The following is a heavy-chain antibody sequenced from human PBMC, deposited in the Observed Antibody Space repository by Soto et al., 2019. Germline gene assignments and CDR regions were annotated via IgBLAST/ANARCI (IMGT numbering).Heavy chain of an antibody. D-gene: IGHD2-15*01. CDR1: GFTFNNYA. CDR3: AKDRWCCGCTCQYEAFEL. J-gene: IGHJ3*01. V-gene: IGHV3-23*01. CDR2: ISGSGSGT. Sequence: GGSLRLSCAASGFTFNNYAMCWVRQTPGKGLEWVSAISGSGSGTYYADSVKGRFTISRDNSKSTLHLQMNSLGAEDTAIYFCAKDRWCCGCTCQYEAFELWGQGTIGTRSS.